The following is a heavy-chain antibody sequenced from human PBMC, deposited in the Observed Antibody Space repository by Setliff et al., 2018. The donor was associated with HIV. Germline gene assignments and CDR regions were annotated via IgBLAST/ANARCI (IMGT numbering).Heavy chain of an antibody. D-gene: IGHD6-13*01. CDR3: ARAPGYGTSLVGFDY. CDR2: IIPILGIA. J-gene: IGHJ4*02. CDR1: GGTFSSYA. Sequence: GASVKVSCKASGGTFSSYAISWVRQAPGQGLEWMGGIIPILGIANYAQKFQGRVTITADKSTSTAYMELSSLRSEDTAVDYCARAPGYGTSLVGFDYWGQGTLVTVSS. V-gene: IGHV1-69*10.